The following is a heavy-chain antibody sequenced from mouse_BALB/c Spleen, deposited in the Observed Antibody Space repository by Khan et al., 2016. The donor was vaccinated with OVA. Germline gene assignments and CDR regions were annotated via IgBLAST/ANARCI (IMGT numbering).Heavy chain of an antibody. CDR1: GYTFTSYW. CDR3: ERDNYYGRICYAMDY. Sequence: DLVKPGASVKLSCKASGYTFTSYWINWIKQRPGQGLEWIGRIAPGSSNAYYNDMFKDKATLTVDTSSSTAYIQLSSLSSEDSAVYFGERDNYYGRICYAMDYWGQGTSVTVSS. CDR2: IAPGSSNA. D-gene: IGHD1-1*01. V-gene: IGHV1S41*01. J-gene: IGHJ4*01.